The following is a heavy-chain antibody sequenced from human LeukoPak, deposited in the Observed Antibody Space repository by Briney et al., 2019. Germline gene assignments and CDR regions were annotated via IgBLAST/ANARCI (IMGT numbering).Heavy chain of an antibody. D-gene: IGHD4-23*01. J-gene: IGHJ4*02. Sequence: SETLSLTCAVYGGSFSGYYWSWIRQPPGKGLEWIGEINHSGSTNYNPSLKSRVTISVDTPKNQFSLKLSSVTAADTAVYYCARIGNGGNPYYFDYWGQGTLVTVSS. CDR1: GGSFSGYY. CDR3: ARIGNGGNPYYFDY. V-gene: IGHV4-34*01. CDR2: INHSGST.